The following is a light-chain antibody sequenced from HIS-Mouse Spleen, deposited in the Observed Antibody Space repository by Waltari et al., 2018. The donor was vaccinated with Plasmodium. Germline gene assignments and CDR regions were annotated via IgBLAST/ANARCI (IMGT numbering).Light chain of an antibody. Sequence: EIVMTQSPATLPVSSGERATPPCRASQSVSSNLAWYQQKPGQAPRLLIYGASTRATGIPARFSGSGSGTEFTLTISSLQSEDFAVYYCQQYNNWSFTFGPGTKVDIK. CDR3: QQYNNWSFT. J-gene: IGKJ3*01. CDR2: GAS. V-gene: IGKV3-15*01. CDR1: QSVSSN.